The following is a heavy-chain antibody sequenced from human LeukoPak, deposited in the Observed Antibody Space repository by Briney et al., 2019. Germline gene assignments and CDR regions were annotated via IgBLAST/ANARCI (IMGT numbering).Heavy chain of an antibody. CDR1: GFTFSSSD. CDR2: IRYDGNNK. Sequence: GGSLRLSCAASGFTFSSSDMHWVRQAPGKGLEWVAFIRYDGNNKYYADSVKGRLTITRDNSKNTLYLQMNSLRAEDTAVYYCARVGGWEPYNWFDPWGQGTLVTVSS. J-gene: IGHJ5*02. CDR3: ARVGGWEPYNWFDP. V-gene: IGHV3-30*02. D-gene: IGHD1-26*01.